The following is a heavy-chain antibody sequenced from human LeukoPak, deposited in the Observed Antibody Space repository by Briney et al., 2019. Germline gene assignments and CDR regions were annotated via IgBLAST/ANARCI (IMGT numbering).Heavy chain of an antibody. V-gene: IGHV3-48*02. CDR2: ISSRSFTV. D-gene: IGHD6-19*01. Sequence: GGSLRLSCAASGFTFSAYSMNWVRQAPGKGLDWVSYISSRSFTVYYADSVKGRFTISRDNAKNSLYLEMNSLRDEDTAVYYCARSVIAVAGYDAFDIWGQGTVVTVSS. CDR3: ARSVIAVAGYDAFDI. CDR1: GFTFSAYS. J-gene: IGHJ3*02.